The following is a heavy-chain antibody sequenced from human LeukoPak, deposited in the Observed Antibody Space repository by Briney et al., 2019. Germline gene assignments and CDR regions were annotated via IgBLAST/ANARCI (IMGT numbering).Heavy chain of an antibody. CDR3: ARERWYSSSRGWRFDP. CDR2: INHSGST. V-gene: IGHV4-34*01. J-gene: IGHJ5*02. D-gene: IGHD6-13*01. CDR1: GGSFSGYY. Sequence: SETLSLTCAVYGGSFSGYYWSWIRQPPGKGLKWIGEINHSGSTNYNPSLKSRVTISVDTSKNQFSLKLSSVTAADTAVYYCARERWYSSSRGWRFDPWGQGTLVTVSS.